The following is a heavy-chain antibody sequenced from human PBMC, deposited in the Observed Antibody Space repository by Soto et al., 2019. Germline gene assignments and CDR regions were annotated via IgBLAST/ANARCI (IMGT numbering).Heavy chain of an antibody. D-gene: IGHD1-26*01. V-gene: IGHV3-30*18. J-gene: IGHJ4*01. Sequence: GGSLRLSCVVSGFTFSNYGMHWVRQAPGEGLQWVAVISYDGRDEQYADSVKGRFIVSRDNSKNTVYLQMNSLRLEDTAVYSCAKQESGSYFDFWGHGTLVTVS. CDR1: GFTFSNYG. CDR3: AKQESGSYFDF. CDR2: ISYDGRDE.